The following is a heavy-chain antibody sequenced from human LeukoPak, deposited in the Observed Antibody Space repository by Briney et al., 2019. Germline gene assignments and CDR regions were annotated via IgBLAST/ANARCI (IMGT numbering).Heavy chain of an antibody. V-gene: IGHV3-11*01. CDR1: GFTFSDSY. CDR2: IGGGGSPV. Sequence: GGSLRLSCAASGFTFSDSYMTWIRQAPGKGLEWVSYIGGGGSPVNYADSVRGRFTMSRDNTKNSLYLRMNSLRADDTAVYYCANEPRLLSYWGQGTLVTVSS. J-gene: IGHJ4*02. CDR3: ANEPRLLSY.